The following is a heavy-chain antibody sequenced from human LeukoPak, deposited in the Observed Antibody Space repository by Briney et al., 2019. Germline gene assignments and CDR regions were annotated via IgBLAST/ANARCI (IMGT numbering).Heavy chain of an antibody. Sequence: ASVKVSCKASGYTFTSYYMHWVRQAPGQGLEWMGIINPSGGSTSYAQKFQGRVTMTRDTSTSTVYMELSSLRSEDTAVYYCARDLDIFVLQTAYDIFDVWGQGTMVTVSS. J-gene: IGHJ3*01. D-gene: IGHD3-9*01. V-gene: IGHV1-46*01. CDR1: GYTFTSYY. CDR3: ARDLDIFVLQTAYDIFDV. CDR2: INPSGGST.